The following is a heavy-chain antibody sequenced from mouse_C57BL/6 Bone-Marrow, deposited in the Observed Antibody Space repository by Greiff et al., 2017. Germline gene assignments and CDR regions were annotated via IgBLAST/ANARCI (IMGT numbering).Heavy chain of an antibody. J-gene: IGHJ4*01. Sequence: EVKLMESGGDLVKPGGSLKLSCAASGFTFSSYGMSWVRQTPDKRLEWVATISSGGSYTYYPDSVKGRFTISRDNAKNTLYLQMSSLKSEDTAMYYCARLYYGYGYYAMDYWGQGTSVTVSS. CDR1: GFTFSSYG. V-gene: IGHV5-6*01. D-gene: IGHD2-2*01. CDR2: ISSGGSYT. CDR3: ARLYYGYGYYAMDY.